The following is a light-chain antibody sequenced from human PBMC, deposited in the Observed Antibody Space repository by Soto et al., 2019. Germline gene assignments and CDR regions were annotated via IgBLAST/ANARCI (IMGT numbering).Light chain of an antibody. CDR1: QSVSSSY. V-gene: IGKV3-20*01. J-gene: IGKJ5*01. Sequence: IVMTQSPATLSVSPGERATLSCRASQSVSSSYLAWYQQKPGQAPRLLIYGASSRATGTPDRFSGSGSGTDFTLTISRLEPEDSAVYYCQFYGSSLITFGQGTRLEIK. CDR2: GAS. CDR3: QFYGSSLIT.